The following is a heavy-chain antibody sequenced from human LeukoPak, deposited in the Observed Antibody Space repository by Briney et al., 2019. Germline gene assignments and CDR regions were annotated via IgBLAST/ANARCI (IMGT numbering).Heavy chain of an antibody. CDR2: IYYSGST. CDR3: ARVVSGWVDY. D-gene: IGHD6-19*01. J-gene: IGHJ4*02. Sequence: SETLSLTCTVSGGSISGYYWSWIRQPPGKGLEWIGHIYYSGSTNYNPSLKSRITISVDTSKNQFSLKLSSVTAADTAVYYCARVVSGWVDYWGQGTLVTVSS. CDR1: GGSISGYY. V-gene: IGHV4-59*01.